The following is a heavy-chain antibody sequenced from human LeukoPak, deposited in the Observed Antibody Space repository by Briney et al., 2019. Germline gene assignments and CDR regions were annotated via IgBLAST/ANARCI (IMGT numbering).Heavy chain of an antibody. Sequence: GGSLRLSCATSGFTVSSNYMSWVRQAPGKGLEWVSVIYSGGITYYADSVKGRFTISRDNSKNTVYLQMNSLRAEDTAVYYCARDKLGVDYWGQGTLVTVSS. CDR1: GFTVSSNY. V-gene: IGHV3-66*01. CDR2: IYSGGIT. J-gene: IGHJ4*02. D-gene: IGHD7-27*01. CDR3: ARDKLGVDY.